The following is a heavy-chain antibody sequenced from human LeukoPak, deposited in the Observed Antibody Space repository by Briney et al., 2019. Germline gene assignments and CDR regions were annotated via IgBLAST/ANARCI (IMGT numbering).Heavy chain of an antibody. CDR1: GYTFTSYY. CDR2: INPSGGST. D-gene: IGHD2-2*01. J-gene: IGHJ5*02. CDR3: ARGYCSSISCNWLDP. V-gene: IGHV1-46*01. Sequence: ASVKVSCKASGYTFTSYYIHWVRQAPGQGLEWMGLINPSGGSTNYAQKFQGRVTMTRDTSTSTVYMELSSLRSEDTAVYYCARGYCSSISCNWLDPWGQGTLVTVSS.